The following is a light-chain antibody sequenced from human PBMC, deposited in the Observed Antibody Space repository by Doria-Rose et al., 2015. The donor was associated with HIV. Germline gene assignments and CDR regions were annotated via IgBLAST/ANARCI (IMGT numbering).Light chain of an antibody. CDR1: HDISNY. CDR2: GAS. Sequence: DIRLTQSPSSLSASVGDRVTIICQASHDISNYLNWYQQKPGKAPKLLIYGASNLETGVPSRFSGSGSGTDFTFTISSLQPEDIATYSCQQYGNPPLTFGGGTKVVLK. V-gene: IGKV1-33*01. J-gene: IGKJ4*02. CDR3: QQYGNPPLT.